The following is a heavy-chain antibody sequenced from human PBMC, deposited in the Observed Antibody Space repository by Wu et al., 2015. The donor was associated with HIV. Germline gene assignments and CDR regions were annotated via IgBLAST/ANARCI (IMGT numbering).Heavy chain of an antibody. V-gene: IGHV1-69*13. J-gene: IGHJ4*02. Sequence: QVQLVQSGAEVKKPGSSVKVSCKASGGTFGSSAVNWVRQAPGQGLEWMGRIIPVFPSTTYAQKFRGRVAITADESTGAVYMELTSLRSEDTAIYFCARSDGGYYVALDYWGQGTLVTVSS. CDR2: IIPVFPST. CDR3: ARSDGGYYVALDY. D-gene: IGHD3-22*01. CDR1: GGTFGSSA.